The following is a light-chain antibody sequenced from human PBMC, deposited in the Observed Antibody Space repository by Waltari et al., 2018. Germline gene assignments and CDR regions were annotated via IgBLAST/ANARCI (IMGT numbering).Light chain of an antibody. Sequence: YQQHPCKAPQLIIYYVNKRPSGVSHRVSASKSGNTASLTIFGLQAEDEADYYCISYTSTTTYVVVGGGTKLTVL. CDR3: ISYTSTTTYVV. J-gene: IGLJ2*01. CDR2: YVN. V-gene: IGLV2-14*03.